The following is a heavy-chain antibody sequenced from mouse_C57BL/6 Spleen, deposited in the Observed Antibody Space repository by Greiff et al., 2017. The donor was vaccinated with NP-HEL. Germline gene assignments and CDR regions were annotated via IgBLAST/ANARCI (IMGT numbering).Heavy chain of an antibody. J-gene: IGHJ2*01. CDR3: ARYYGNFYFDY. V-gene: IGHV1-64*01. D-gene: IGHD2-1*01. Sequence: VKLMESGAELVKPGASVKLSCKASGYTFTSYWMHWVKQRPGQGLEWIGMIHPNSGSTNYNEKFKSKATLTVDKSSSTAYMQLSSLTSEDSAVYYCARYYGNFYFDYWGQGTTLTVSS. CDR1: GYTFTSYW. CDR2: IHPNSGST.